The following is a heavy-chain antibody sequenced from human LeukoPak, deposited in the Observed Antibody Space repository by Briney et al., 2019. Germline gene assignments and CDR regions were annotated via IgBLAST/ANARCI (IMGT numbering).Heavy chain of an antibody. Sequence: GGSLRLSCAASGFTFSSCAMHWVRQAPGKGLEWVAVISYDGSNKYYADSVKGRFTISRDNSKNTLYLQMNSLRAEDTAVYYCARDGAHWDLDYWGQGTLVTVS. CDR2: ISYDGSNK. J-gene: IGHJ4*02. CDR1: GFTFSSCA. D-gene: IGHD7-27*01. CDR3: ARDGAHWDLDY. V-gene: IGHV3-30-3*01.